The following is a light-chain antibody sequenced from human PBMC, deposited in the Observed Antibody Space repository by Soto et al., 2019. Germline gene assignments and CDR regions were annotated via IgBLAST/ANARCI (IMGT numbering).Light chain of an antibody. V-gene: IGLV2-23*02. Sequence: QSALTQPASVSGSPGQSITISYTGTSSDVGNYNLVSWFQQHPGKAPKLMISEVTKRPSGVSSRFSGSKSGNTASLTISGLQAEDEADYYCCSYAGSATLVFGGGTKVTVL. J-gene: IGLJ3*02. CDR3: CSYAGSATLV. CDR2: EVT. CDR1: SSDVGNYNL.